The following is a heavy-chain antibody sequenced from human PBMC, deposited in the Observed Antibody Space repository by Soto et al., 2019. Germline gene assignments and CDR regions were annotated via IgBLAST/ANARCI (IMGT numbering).Heavy chain of an antibody. J-gene: IGHJ5*02. D-gene: IGHD3-10*01. Sequence: ASVKVSCKASGYTFTNYAISWVRQAPGQGLEWMGWISGYNRNTKYAQKFQGRVTMTTDTSTSTVYMELGSLRSDDTAVYYCARMVVRGPPTGHNWFDPWGQGTLVTVSS. CDR3: ARMVVRGPPTGHNWFDP. V-gene: IGHV1-18*04. CDR1: GYTFTNYA. CDR2: ISGYNRNT.